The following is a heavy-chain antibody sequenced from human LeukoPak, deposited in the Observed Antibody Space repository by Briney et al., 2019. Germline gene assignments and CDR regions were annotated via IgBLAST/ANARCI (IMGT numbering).Heavy chain of an antibody. J-gene: IGHJ1*01. D-gene: IGHD3-10*01. CDR2: ISGSGTVI. CDR1: GFRFYDYY. Sequence: GGSLRLSCAASGFRFYDYYMTWVRQAPGKGLEWISYISGSGTVISYADSVKGRFSISRDTASNSVYLHLNSLRVDDTAVYYCARVPSTNRHCFQDWGQGTLVTVSS. V-gene: IGHV3-11*04. CDR3: ARVPSTNRHCFQD.